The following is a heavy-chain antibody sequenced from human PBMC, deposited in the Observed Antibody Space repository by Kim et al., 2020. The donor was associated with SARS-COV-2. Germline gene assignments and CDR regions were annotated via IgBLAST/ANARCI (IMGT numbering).Heavy chain of an antibody. V-gene: IGHV3-7*01. D-gene: IGHD1-26*01. CDR3: ARDPRIVGAHSSYYYGMDV. J-gene: IGHJ6*02. CDR1: GFTFSSYW. Sequence: GGSLRLSCAASGFTFSSYWMSWVRQAPGKGLEWVANIKQDGSEKYYVDSVKGRFTISRDNAKNSLYLQMNSLRAEDTAVYYCARDPRIVGAHSSYYYGMDVWGQGTTVTVSS. CDR2: IKQDGSEK.